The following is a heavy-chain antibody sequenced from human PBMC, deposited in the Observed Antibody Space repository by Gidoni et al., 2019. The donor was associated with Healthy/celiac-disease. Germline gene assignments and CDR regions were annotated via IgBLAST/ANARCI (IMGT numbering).Heavy chain of an antibody. D-gene: IGHD3-3*01. CDR3: ARARFLEYGYYYGMDV. CDR2: IFSNDEK. Sequence: QVTLKESGPVLVKPTETLTLTCTVSGFSLSNARMGVSWIRQPPGKALEWLAHIFSNDEKSYSTSLKSRLTISKDTSKSQVVLTMTNMDPVDTATYYCARARFLEYGYYYGMDVWGQGTTVTVSS. CDR1: GFSLSNARMG. V-gene: IGHV2-26*01. J-gene: IGHJ6*02.